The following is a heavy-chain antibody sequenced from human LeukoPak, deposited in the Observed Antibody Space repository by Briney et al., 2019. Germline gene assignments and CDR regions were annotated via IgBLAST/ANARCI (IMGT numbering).Heavy chain of an antibody. V-gene: IGHV3-74*01. CDR2: IDIDGNT. CDR3: ARDMNYNLDY. CDR1: GFTFSHSY. D-gene: IGHD1-7*01. Sequence: PGGSLRLSCAASGFTFSHSYIHWVRQAPGKGLVWFSRIDIDGNTVYADPVKARFTISRDNAKSTLYLEMNSLRAEDTAVYYCARDMNYNLDYWGPGTLVTVSP. J-gene: IGHJ4*02.